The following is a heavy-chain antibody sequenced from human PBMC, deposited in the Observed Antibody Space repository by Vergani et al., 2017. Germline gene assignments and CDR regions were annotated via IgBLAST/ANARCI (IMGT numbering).Heavy chain of an antibody. CDR1: GYSFTSYW. CDR2: IYPGDSYT. V-gene: IGHV5-51*01. CDR3: ARQADIAAAGTGGKRKAFDI. D-gene: IGHD6-13*01. J-gene: IGHJ3*02. Sequence: EVQLVQSGAEVKKPGESLKISCKGSGYSFTSYWIGWVRQMPGKGLEWLGIIYPGDSYTRYSPSFQGQVTISADKSISTAYLQWSSLKASDTAIYYCARQADIAAAGTGGKRKAFDIWGQGTMVTVSS.